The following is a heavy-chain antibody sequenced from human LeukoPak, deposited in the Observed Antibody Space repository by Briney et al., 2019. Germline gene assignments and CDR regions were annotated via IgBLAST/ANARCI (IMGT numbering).Heavy chain of an antibody. CDR3: ARGHVLRFLEPWWDFDY. D-gene: IGHD3-3*01. CDR1: GYTLTELS. CDR2: IIPIFDTA. Sequence: ASVKVSCKVSGYTLTELSMHWVRQAPGQGLEWMGGIIPIFDTANYTQKFQGRVTLTTDESTSTAYMELSSLRSEDTAVYYCARGHVLRFLEPWWDFDYWGQGTLVTVSS. V-gene: IGHV1-69*05. J-gene: IGHJ4*02.